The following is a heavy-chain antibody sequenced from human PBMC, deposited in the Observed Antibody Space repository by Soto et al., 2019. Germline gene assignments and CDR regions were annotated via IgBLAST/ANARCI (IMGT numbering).Heavy chain of an antibody. CDR3: ARDPSYSSRPRSNWFDP. J-gene: IGHJ5*02. V-gene: IGHV4-4*07. D-gene: IGHD6-13*01. Sequence: SATLSLTCTVSCGSISSYYWSWIRQPAGKGLEWIGRIYTSGSTNYNPSLKSRVTMSVDTSKNQFSLKLSSVTAADTAVYYCARDPSYSSRPRSNWFDPWGQGTLVTVSS. CDR2: IYTSGST. CDR1: CGSISSYY.